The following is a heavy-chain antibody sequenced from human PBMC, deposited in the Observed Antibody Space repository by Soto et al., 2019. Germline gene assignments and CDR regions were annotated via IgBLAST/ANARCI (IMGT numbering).Heavy chain of an antibody. Sequence: QVRLQQWGAGLLKPSETLPLTCAVYGGSFSAYYWSWVRQPPGKGLEWIGEINHRGSTNYNPSLKSRVTISVDTSKNQFSLKLNSVTAADTAVYYCAREVPSRYCDLWGRGTPVTVSS. D-gene: IGHD3-10*01. CDR1: GGSFSAYY. CDR2: INHRGST. V-gene: IGHV4-34*01. J-gene: IGHJ2*01. CDR3: AREVPSRYCDL.